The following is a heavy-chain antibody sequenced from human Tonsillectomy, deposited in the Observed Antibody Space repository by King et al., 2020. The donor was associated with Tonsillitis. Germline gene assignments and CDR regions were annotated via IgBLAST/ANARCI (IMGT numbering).Heavy chain of an antibody. V-gene: IGHV5-51*01. CDR2: IYPGDSDT. J-gene: IGHJ4*02. CDR3: ARQVYSNGWYLDY. CDR1: RYSFTSYW. Sequence: EVQLVESGAEVKKPGESLKISCKGSRYSFTSYWIAWVRQMPGKGLEWMGIIYPGDSDTRYSPSFQGQVTISADKSTSTAYLQWSSLKASDTAMYFCARQVYSNGWYLDYWSQGTLVTVSS. D-gene: IGHD6-19*01.